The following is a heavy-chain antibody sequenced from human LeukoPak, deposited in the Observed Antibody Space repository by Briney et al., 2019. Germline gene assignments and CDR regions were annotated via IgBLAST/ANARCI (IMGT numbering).Heavy chain of an antibody. Sequence: PGGSLRLSCAASGFTVSSNYMSKVRQAPCKGLEWVPVIYSGGSTYYADSVKGRFTISRDNSKNTLFLQMNSLRAEDTAVYYCAKGATVVVVTTIQYWGQGTLVTVSS. D-gene: IGHD3-22*01. CDR3: AKGATVVVVTTIQY. CDR2: IYSGGST. CDR1: GFTVSSNY. V-gene: IGHV3-53*01. J-gene: IGHJ1*01.